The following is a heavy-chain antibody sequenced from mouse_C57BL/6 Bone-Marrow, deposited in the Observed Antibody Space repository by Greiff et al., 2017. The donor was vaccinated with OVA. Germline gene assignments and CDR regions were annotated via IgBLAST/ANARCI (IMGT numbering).Heavy chain of an antibody. Sequence: QVQLQQSGAELVKPGASVKLSCKASGYTFTSYWMQWVKQRPGQGLEWIGEIDPSDSYTNYNQKFKGKATLTVDTSSSTAYMQLSSLTSEDSAVYYCARLLRYSNYFDVWGTGTTVTVSS. CDR3: ARLLRYSNYFDV. D-gene: IGHD2-5*01. CDR2: IDPSDSYT. J-gene: IGHJ1*03. V-gene: IGHV1-50*01. CDR1: GYTFTSYW.